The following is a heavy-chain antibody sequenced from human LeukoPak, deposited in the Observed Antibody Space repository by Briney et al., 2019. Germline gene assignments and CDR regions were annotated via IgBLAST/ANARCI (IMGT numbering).Heavy chain of an antibody. V-gene: IGHV1-2*02. CDR1: GYTFTDYY. J-gene: IGHJ5*02. Sequence: ASVKVSCKASGYTFTDYYMHWVRQAPGQGLEWMGWINPNSGGTNFAQKFQGRVTMTRDTSISTAYMELSRLRSDDTAVYYCARALRSNPNWFDPWGQGTLVTVSS. CDR3: ARALRSNPNWFDP. CDR2: INPNSGGT. D-gene: IGHD4-11*01.